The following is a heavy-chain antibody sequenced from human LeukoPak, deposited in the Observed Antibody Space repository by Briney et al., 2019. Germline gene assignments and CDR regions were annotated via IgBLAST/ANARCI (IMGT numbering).Heavy chain of an antibody. CDR2: INHSGST. V-gene: IGHV4-34*01. CDR3: ARKPPGHDALTGYYTLDY. Sequence: PSETLSLSCAVYGGSFSGYYWSWIRQTPGKGLEWIGEINHSGSTNYNPSFKSRVTISVDPSKNQFSLRLSSVTAADMAVYYCARKPPGHDALTGYYTLDYWSHGTLVTVSS. J-gene: IGHJ4*01. CDR1: GGSFSGYY. D-gene: IGHD3-9*01.